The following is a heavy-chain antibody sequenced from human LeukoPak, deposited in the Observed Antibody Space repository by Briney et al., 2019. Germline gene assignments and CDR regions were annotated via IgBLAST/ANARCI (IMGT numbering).Heavy chain of an antibody. CDR3: ARGHGDTAMVTLVDY. CDR2: INHSGST. J-gene: IGHJ4*02. V-gene: IGHV4-34*01. CDR1: GGSFSGYY. D-gene: IGHD5-18*01. Sequence: PSETLSLTCAVYGGSFSGYYWSWIRQPPGKGLEWIGEINHSGSTNYNPSLKSRVTISVDTSKNQFSLKLSSVTAADTAVYYCARGHGDTAMVTLVDYWGQGTLVTVSS.